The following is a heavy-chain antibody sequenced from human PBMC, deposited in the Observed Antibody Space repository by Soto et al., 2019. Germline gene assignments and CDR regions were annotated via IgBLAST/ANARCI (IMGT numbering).Heavy chain of an antibody. J-gene: IGHJ4*02. D-gene: IGHD6-13*01. V-gene: IGHV4-34*01. CDR1: GGSFSGYY. CDR2: INQSGST. CDR3: ARTYSSSWSPFEY. Sequence: QVQLQQWGAGLLKPSETLSLTCAVYGGSFSGYYWSWIRQPPGKGLEWIGEINQSGSTNYNPSLKSRVTTSVDTSKNQFSPKLSSVTAAATAVYYCARTYSSSWSPFEYWGQGTLVTVSS.